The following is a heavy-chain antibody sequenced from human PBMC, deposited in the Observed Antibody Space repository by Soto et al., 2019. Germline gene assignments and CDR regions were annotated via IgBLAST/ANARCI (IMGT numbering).Heavy chain of an antibody. CDR3: AKDQYYDSSGYYGPDDY. J-gene: IGHJ4*02. V-gene: IGHV3-23*01. Sequence: GGSLRLSCAASGFTFSSYAMSWVRQAPGKGLEWVSAISGSGGSTYYADSVKGRFTISRDNSKNTLYLQMNSLRAEDTAVYYCAKDQYYDSSGYYGPDDYWGQGTLVTVSS. D-gene: IGHD3-22*01. CDR1: GFTFSSYA. CDR2: ISGSGGST.